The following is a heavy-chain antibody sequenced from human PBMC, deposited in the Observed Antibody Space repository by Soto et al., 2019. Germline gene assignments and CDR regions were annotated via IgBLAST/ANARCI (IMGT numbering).Heavy chain of an antibody. CDR2: ISPHNFNT. J-gene: IGHJ4*02. CDR1: CYTFTHFY. V-gene: IGHV1-18*01. Sequence: SVKVSFKASCYTFTHFYITWVRQAPGQGLEWMGAISPHNFNTNYAQKFRGRVTLTTEKSTNTAYMDLRSLTSDDTAVYYCARDEGGYDILTGYYKAHHFDYWGQGVPVTVSS. D-gene: IGHD3-9*01. CDR3: ARDEGGYDILTGYYKAHHFDY.